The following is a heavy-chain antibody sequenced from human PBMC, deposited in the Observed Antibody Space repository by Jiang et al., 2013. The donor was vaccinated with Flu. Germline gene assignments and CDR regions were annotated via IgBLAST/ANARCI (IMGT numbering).Heavy chain of an antibody. Sequence: SGSGLVKPSETLSLTCSVSGSSISDYDWCWIRQSAEKGLEWIGRVYTTGTTYKHSFESRVSMSLDMSKRQFSLMLRSVTAADTAVYYCARRKENGWFDYWGQGILVTVSS. CDR2: VYTTGT. CDR1: GSSISDYD. J-gene: IGHJ4*02. CDR3: ARRKENGWFDY. D-gene: IGHD6-19*01. V-gene: IGHV4-4*07.